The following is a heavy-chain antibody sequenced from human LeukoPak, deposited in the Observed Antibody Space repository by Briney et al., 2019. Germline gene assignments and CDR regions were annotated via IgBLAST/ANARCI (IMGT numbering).Heavy chain of an antibody. D-gene: IGHD2-2*02. CDR1: GLTFSDYY. CDR3: ARGPSYCSSTSCYTGDYYFDY. Sequence: GGSLRLSCAASGLTFSDYYMSWIRQAPGKGLEWVSYISSSGSTIYYADSVKGRFTISRDNAKNSLYLQMNSLRAEDTAVYYCARGPSYCSSTSCYTGDYYFDYWGQGTLVTVSS. V-gene: IGHV3-11*01. CDR2: ISSSGSTI. J-gene: IGHJ4*02.